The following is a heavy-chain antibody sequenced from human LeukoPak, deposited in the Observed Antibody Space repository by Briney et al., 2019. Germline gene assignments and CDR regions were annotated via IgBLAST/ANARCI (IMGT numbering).Heavy chain of an antibody. J-gene: IGHJ4*02. CDR3: ARDLGSGWSLDY. V-gene: IGHV1-46*01. CDR1: GYTFTSYY. Sequence: ASVKVSCKASGYTFTSYYMHWVRQAPGQGLEWMGIINPSGGSTSYAQKFQGRVTMTRDMSTSTVYMELSSLRSEDTAVYYCARDLGSGWSLDYWGQGTLVTVSS. D-gene: IGHD6-19*01. CDR2: INPSGGST.